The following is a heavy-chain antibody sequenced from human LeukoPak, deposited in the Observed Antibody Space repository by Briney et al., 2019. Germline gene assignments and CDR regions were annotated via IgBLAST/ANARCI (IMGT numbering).Heavy chain of an antibody. D-gene: IGHD3-10*01. CDR3: ARASRTYGSGSYYYFDY. J-gene: IGHJ4*02. CDR2: ISAYNGNT. Sequence: ASVKVSCKASGYTFTSYGISWVRQAPGQGLEWMGWISAYNGNTNYAQKLQGRVTMTTDTSTSTAYMELSSLRSEDMAVYYCARASRTYGSGSYYYFDYWGQGTLVTVSS. V-gene: IGHV1-18*03. CDR1: GYTFTSYG.